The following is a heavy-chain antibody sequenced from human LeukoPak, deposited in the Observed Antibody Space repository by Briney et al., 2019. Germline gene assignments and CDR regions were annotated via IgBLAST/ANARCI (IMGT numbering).Heavy chain of an antibody. Sequence: SETLSLTCTVSGGSVSSGSYYWSWIRQPPGKGLEWIGYIYYSGSTNYNPSLKGRVTISVDTSKNQFSLKLSSVTAADTAVYYCARWLSYWYFDLWGRGTLVTVSS. J-gene: IGHJ2*01. D-gene: IGHD6-19*01. CDR2: IYYSGST. CDR3: ARWLSYWYFDL. V-gene: IGHV4-61*01. CDR1: GGSVSSGSYY.